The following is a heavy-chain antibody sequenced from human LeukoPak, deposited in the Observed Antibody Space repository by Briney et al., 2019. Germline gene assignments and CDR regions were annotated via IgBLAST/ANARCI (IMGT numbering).Heavy chain of an antibody. D-gene: IGHD3-3*01. V-gene: IGHV4-4*07. CDR2: IYTSGST. J-gene: IGHJ6*03. CDR1: GGSISSYY. Sequence: SETLSLTCTVSGGSISSYYWSWIRRPAGKGLEWIGRIYTSGSTNYNPSLKSRVTMSVDTSKNQFSLKLSSVTAADTAVYYCARGIRHYDFWSGYNGDYYYYMDVWGKGTTVTVSS. CDR3: ARGIRHYDFWSGYNGDYYYYMDV.